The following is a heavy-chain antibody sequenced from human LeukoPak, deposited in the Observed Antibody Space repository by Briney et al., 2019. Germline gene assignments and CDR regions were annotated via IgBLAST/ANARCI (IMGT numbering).Heavy chain of an antibody. D-gene: IGHD5-12*01. J-gene: IGHJ4*02. CDR1: GFTFSTYN. CDR3: ARDGGYSGYDWHDY. V-gene: IGHV3-48*02. CDR2: ITSSSSTI. Sequence: GGSLRLSCAASGFTFSTYNMNWVRQAPGKGLEWLSYITSSSSTIYYADSVKGRFTISRGNGKNSLYLQMNSLTDEDTAVYYCARDGGYSGYDWHDYWGQGTLVTVSS.